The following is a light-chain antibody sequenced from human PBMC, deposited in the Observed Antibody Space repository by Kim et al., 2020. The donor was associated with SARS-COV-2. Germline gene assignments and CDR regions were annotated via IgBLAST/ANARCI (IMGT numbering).Light chain of an antibody. V-gene: IGKV3-15*01. CDR1: QSLSNN. CDR2: AAS. CDR3: QHYSDWPPYT. Sequence: EIVMTQSPATLSVSPGERATLSCRASQSLSNNLAWYQQKPGQAPRLLIYAASTRATGIPARFSGSGSGTEFTLTISSLQSEDFAIYYCQHYSDWPPYTFGQGTKLEI. J-gene: IGKJ2*01.